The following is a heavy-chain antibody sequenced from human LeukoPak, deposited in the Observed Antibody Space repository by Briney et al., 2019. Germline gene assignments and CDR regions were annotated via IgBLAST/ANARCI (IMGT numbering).Heavy chain of an antibody. D-gene: IGHD4-11*01. J-gene: IGHJ4*02. V-gene: IGHV3-21*01. Sequence: GGSLRLSCVASGFTFSSYNMNWVRQAPGKGLEWVSSISSSIYIYYADSVKGRFTISRDNAKSSLSLQMNSLRAEDTAVYYCARGHSNYGDYFDYWGQGTLVTVPS. CDR3: ARGHSNYGDYFDY. CDR2: ISSSIYI. CDR1: GFTFSSYN.